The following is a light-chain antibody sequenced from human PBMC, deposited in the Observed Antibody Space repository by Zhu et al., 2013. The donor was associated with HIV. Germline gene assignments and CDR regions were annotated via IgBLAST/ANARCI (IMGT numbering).Light chain of an antibody. Sequence: DIQMTQSPAATSASVGDTITITCRASQGIGYYLSWYQVKPGKAPSRLIFAASSLQGGVSSRFSGRGSGTDFTLTIRSLQPEDSATYYCLQHSTYIRTFGQGTKIDVK. CDR2: AAS. V-gene: IGKV1-17*03. CDR1: QGIGYY. CDR3: LQHSTYIRT. J-gene: IGKJ1*01.